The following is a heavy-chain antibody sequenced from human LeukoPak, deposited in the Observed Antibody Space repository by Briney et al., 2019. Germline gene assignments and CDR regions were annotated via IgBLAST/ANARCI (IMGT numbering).Heavy chain of an antibody. CDR2: IYSGGMT. Sequence: GGSLRLSCAVSGFTVSSNYMNWVRQALGKGLEWVSVIYSGGMTYYADSVKGRFTISRDTSKNTLYLQMVSLRDEDTAVYYCARERRYCSGDNCYSGYDYWGRGTLVTVSS. CDR3: ARERRYCSGDNCYSGYDY. D-gene: IGHD2-15*01. J-gene: IGHJ4*02. V-gene: IGHV3-53*01. CDR1: GFTVSSNY.